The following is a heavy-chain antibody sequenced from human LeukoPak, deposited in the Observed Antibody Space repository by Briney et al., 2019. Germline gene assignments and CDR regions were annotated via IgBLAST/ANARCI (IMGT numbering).Heavy chain of an antibody. CDR1: GGSISSYY. D-gene: IGHD5-24*01. V-gene: IGHV4-59*01. Sequence: SETLSLTCTVSGGSISSYYWSWIRQPPGKGLEWIGYIYYSGSTNYNPSLKSRVTISVDTSKNQFSLKLSSVTAADTAVYYCAGGAVEMATILADYWGQGTLVTVCS. CDR3: AGGAVEMATILADY. J-gene: IGHJ4*02. CDR2: IYYSGST.